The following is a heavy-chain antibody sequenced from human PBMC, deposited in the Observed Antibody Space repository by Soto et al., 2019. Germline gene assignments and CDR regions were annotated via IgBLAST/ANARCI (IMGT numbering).Heavy chain of an antibody. CDR2: IYHSGST. V-gene: IGHV4-30-2*01. CDR1: GGSISSGGYS. J-gene: IGHJ6*02. CDR3: ARYMVRGVINTLDYYSYYGMDV. Sequence: SETLSLTCAVSGGSISSGGYSWSWIRQPPGKGLEWIGYIYHSGSTYYNPSLKSRVTISVDRSKNQFSLKLSSVTAADTAVYYGARYMVRGVINTLDYYSYYGMDVWGQGTTVTVSS. D-gene: IGHD3-10*01.